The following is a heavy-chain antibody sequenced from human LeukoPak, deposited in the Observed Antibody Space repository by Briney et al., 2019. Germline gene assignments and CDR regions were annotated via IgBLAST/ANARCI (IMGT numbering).Heavy chain of an antibody. V-gene: IGHV1-8*03. CDR3: ARGHRYGDYDYYFDY. CDR2: MNPNSGNT. CDR1: GYTFTGYY. D-gene: IGHD4-17*01. J-gene: IGHJ4*02. Sequence: ASVKVSCKASGYTFTGYYMHWVRQATGQGLEWMGWMNPNSGNTGYAQKFQGRVTITRNTSISTAYMELSSLRSEDTAVYYCARGHRYGDYDYYFDYWGQGTLVTVSS.